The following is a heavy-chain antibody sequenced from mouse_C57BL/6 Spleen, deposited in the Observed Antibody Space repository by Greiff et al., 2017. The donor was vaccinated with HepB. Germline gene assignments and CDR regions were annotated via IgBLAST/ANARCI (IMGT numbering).Heavy chain of an antibody. Sequence: VQLQQPGAELVKPGASVKLSCKASGYTFTSYWMHWVKQRPGQGLEWIGMIHPNSGSTNYNEKFKSKATLTVDKSSSTAYMQLSSLTSEDSAVYYCAKEGVDGYYLSFAYWGQGTLVTVSA. V-gene: IGHV1-64*01. CDR1: GYTFTSYW. CDR3: AKEGVDGYYLSFAY. J-gene: IGHJ3*01. D-gene: IGHD2-3*01. CDR2: IHPNSGST.